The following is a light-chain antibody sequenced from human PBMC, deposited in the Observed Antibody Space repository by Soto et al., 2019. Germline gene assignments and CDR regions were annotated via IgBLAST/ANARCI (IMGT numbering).Light chain of an antibody. J-gene: IGKJ1*01. CDR1: QSVSST. CDR2: SAS. V-gene: IGKV3-15*01. CDR3: QQYDNWPRT. Sequence: EIVMTQSPVTLSVSPGERATLSCRASQSVSSTLAWYQQKPGQAPRLLIYSASTRATGIPARFSGSGSGTEFTLTISSLQSEDFAVYYCQQYDNWPRTFGQGTKV.